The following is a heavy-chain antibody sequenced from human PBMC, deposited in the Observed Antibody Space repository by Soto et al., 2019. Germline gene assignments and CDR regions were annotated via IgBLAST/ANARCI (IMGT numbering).Heavy chain of an antibody. D-gene: IGHD6-13*01. J-gene: IGHJ3*02. V-gene: IGHV4-39*01. CDR2: IYYSGST. Sequence: PSETLSLTCSVSGGSISSSSYYWGWIRQPPGKGLEWIGSIYYSGSTSYNPSLKSRVTTSVDTSKNQFSLKLSSVTAADTAVYYCASLYSSSWWDAFDIWGQGTMVTVSS. CDR1: GGSISSSSYY. CDR3: ASLYSSSWWDAFDI.